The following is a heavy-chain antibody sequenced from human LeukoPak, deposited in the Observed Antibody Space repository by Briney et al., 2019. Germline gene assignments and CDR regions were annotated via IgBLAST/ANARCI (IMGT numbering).Heavy chain of an antibody. D-gene: IGHD3-22*01. CDR2: INHSGST. CDR3: ARVVITFYYFDY. V-gene: IGHV4-34*01. Sequence: SETLSLTCAVYGGSFSGYYWSWIRQPPGKGLEWIGEINHSGSTNYNPSLKGRVTISVDTSKNQFSLKLSSVTAADTAVYYCARVVITFYYFDYWGQGTLVTVSS. CDR1: GGSFSGYY. J-gene: IGHJ4*02.